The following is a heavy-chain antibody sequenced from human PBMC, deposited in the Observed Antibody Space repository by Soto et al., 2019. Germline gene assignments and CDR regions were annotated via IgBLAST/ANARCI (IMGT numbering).Heavy chain of an antibody. J-gene: IGHJ4*02. V-gene: IGHV3-7*03. CDR3: ASGGWETPI. Sequence: EVQLVESGGGLVQPGGSLRLSCAASGFSFSTYWMSWVRQAPGKGLEWVATIKPDGSDKYYVDSVKGRFTISRDNAKKSVLLQMNSLTAEDTAVYYCASGGWETPIWGQGTLVTVSS. CDR2: IKPDGSDK. CDR1: GFSFSTYW. D-gene: IGHD1-26*01.